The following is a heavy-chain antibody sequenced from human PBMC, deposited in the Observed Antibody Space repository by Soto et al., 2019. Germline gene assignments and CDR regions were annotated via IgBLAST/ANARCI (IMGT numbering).Heavy chain of an antibody. J-gene: IGHJ4*02. V-gene: IGHV3-48*01. Sequence: PGGSLRLSCAASGFTFNTYSMNWVRQAPGKDLEWVSYITSSSSFMSYADSVQGRFTISRDNAKNSLYLEMNSLKAEDTAVYYCARDRSGEDPDIVVVPAATDYRAFDYWGQGTLVTVSS. D-gene: IGHD2-2*01. CDR3: ARDRSGEDPDIVVVPAATDYRAFDY. CDR2: ITSSSSFM. CDR1: GFTFNTYS.